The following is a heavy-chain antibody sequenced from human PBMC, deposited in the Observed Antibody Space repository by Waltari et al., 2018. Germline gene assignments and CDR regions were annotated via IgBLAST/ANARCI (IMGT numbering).Heavy chain of an antibody. Sequence: QVQLQESGPGLVKPSETLSLTCTVSGYSISSGYYWGWIRQPPGKGLEWIGSIYHSGSTYYNPSLKSRVTISVDTSKNQFSLKLSSMTAADTAVYYRAKYSGYDFDYWGQGTLVTVSS. V-gene: IGHV4-38-2*02. CDR2: IYHSGST. CDR1: GYSISSGYY. D-gene: IGHD5-12*01. CDR3: AKYSGYDFDY. J-gene: IGHJ4*02.